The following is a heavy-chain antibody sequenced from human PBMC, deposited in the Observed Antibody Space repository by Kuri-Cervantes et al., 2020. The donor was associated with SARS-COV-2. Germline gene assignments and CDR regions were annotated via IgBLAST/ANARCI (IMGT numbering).Heavy chain of an antibody. CDR1: GYTFTSYY. CDR3: ARDGDYRNYGMYYFDY. Sequence: ASVKVSCKASGYTFTSYYMHWVRQAPGQGLEWMGIINPSGGSTSYAQKFQGRVTMTRDTSTSTVYMELSSLRSEDTAVYYCARDGDYRNYGMYYFDYWGQGTLVTVSS. CDR2: INPSGGST. D-gene: IGHD4-11*01. J-gene: IGHJ4*02. V-gene: IGHV1-46*01.